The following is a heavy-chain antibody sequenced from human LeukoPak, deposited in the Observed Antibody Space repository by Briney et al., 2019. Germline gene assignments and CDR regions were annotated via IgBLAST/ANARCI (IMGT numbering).Heavy chain of an antibody. V-gene: IGHV1-69*04. CDR3: AVVGATSGSDY. CDR1: GGTFSSYA. Sequence: ASVKVSCKASGGTFSSYAISWVRQAPGRGLEWMGRIIPILGIANYAQKFQGRVTITADKSTSTAYMELSSLRSEDTAVYYCAVVGATSGSDYWGQGTLVTVSS. J-gene: IGHJ4*02. CDR2: IIPILGIA. D-gene: IGHD1-26*01.